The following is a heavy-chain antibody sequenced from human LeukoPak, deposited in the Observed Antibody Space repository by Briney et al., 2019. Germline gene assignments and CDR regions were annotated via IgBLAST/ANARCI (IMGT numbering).Heavy chain of an antibody. CDR3: ASGPSSLELLKT. CDR2: IHSSRST. CDR1: GGAISNGVYY. V-gene: IGHV4-61*02. D-gene: IGHD1-7*01. J-gene: IGHJ5*02. Sequence: KPSETLSLTSTVSGGAISNGVYYWSWIRQPAGKGLEWIGRIHSSRSTNYFRSLKSRVTISLDTSKNQFSLRLSSVTAADTAIYYCASGPSSLELLKTWGQGTLVTVSS.